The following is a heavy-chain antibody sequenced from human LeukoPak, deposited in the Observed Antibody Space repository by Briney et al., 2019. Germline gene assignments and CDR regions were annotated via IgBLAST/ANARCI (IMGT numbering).Heavy chain of an antibody. V-gene: IGHV1-69*13. D-gene: IGHD1-26*01. CDR1: EGTFSSYA. Sequence: GASVKVSCKASEGTFSSYAISWVRQAPGRGLEWMGGIIPIFGTANYAQKFQGRVTITADESASTAYMELSSLRSEDTAVYYCASERKLRPFTYWGQGTLVTVSS. CDR2: IIPIFGTA. CDR3: ASERKLRPFTY. J-gene: IGHJ4*02.